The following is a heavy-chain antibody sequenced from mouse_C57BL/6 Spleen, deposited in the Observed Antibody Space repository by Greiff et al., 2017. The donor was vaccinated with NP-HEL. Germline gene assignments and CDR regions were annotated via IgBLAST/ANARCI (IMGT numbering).Heavy chain of an antibody. CDR1: GFNIKDDY. J-gene: IGHJ3*01. CDR3: TTKGLLPWFAY. D-gene: IGHD2-10*01. Sequence: VHVKQSGAELVRPGASVKLSCTASGFNIKDDYMHWVKQRPEQGLEWIGWIDPENGDTEYASKFQGKATITADTSSNTAYLQLSSLTSEDTAVYYCTTKGLLPWFAYWGQGTLVTVSA. CDR2: IDPENGDT. V-gene: IGHV14-4*01.